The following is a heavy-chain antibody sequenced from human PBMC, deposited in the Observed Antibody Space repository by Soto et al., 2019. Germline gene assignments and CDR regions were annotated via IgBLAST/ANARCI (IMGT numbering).Heavy chain of an antibody. CDR1: GGSISSSNW. CDR3: ARERGKTTTWYIDY. J-gene: IGHJ4*02. Sequence: SETLSLTCAVSGGSISSSNWWSWVRQPPGKGLEWIGEIYHSGSTNYNPSLKSRVTISVDRSKNHFSLKLSSVTAADTAVYFCARERGKTTTWYIDYWGQGILVTVSS. CDR2: IYHSGST. D-gene: IGHD6-13*01. V-gene: IGHV4-4*02.